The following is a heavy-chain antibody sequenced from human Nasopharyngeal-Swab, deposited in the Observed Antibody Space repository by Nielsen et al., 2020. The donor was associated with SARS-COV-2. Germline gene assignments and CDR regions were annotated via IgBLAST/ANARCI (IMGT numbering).Heavy chain of an antibody. CDR1: GYTLNELS. J-gene: IGHJ6*03. CDR2: FDPEEKET. Sequence: ASVKVSCKVSGYTLNELSMQWVRQAPGKGLEWMGGFDPEEKETIYAQKFQGRVTMTRNTSISTAYMELSSLRSEDTAVYYCARGFIVATIFHYYYYMDVWGKGTTVTVSS. CDR3: ARGFIVATIFHYYYYMDV. V-gene: IGHV1-24*01. D-gene: IGHD5-12*01.